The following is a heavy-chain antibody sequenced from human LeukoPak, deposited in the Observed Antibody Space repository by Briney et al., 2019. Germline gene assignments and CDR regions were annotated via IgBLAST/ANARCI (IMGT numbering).Heavy chain of an antibody. V-gene: IGHV4-39*07. D-gene: IGHD2-2*01. Sequence: SETLSLTCTVSGGSISSSSYYWGWIRQPPGKGLEWIGSIYYSGSTYYNPSLKSRVTISVDTSKNQFSLKLSSVTAADTAVYYCARGGDGKYQLLPRGQYGMDVWGQGTTVTVSS. CDR2: IYYSGST. CDR3: ARGGDGKYQLLPRGQYGMDV. J-gene: IGHJ6*02. CDR1: GGSISSSSYY.